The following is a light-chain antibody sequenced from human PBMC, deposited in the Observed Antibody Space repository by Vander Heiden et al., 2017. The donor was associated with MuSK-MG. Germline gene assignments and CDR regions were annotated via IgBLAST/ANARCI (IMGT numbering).Light chain of an antibody. J-gene: IGKJ1*01. CDR1: QGIRND. CDR3: LQHFDYPRT. CDR2: AAS. V-gene: IGKV1-6*01. Sequence: AIQMTQSPSSLSASVGDRVTLTCRASQGIRNDLSWYQLKSGKAPKILISAASSLQSGVPSRFSGRGSGTHFTLTISSLQPEDFATYYCLQHFDYPRTFGQGTKVEI.